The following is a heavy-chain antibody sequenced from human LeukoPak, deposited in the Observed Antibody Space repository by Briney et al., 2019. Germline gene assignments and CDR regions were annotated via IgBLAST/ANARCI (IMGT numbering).Heavy chain of an antibody. CDR2: IKEDGSKK. J-gene: IGHJ4*02. V-gene: IGHV3-7*01. D-gene: IGHD3-10*01. CDR3: AREEDTDNYYSQDY. Sequence: QSGGSLRLSCAASGFTFSSYEMNWVRQTPGKGLEWVADIKEDGSKKYFVDSVKGRFTISRDNTKNSLYLQMNSLRAEDTALYYCAREEDTDNYYSQDYWGQGTLITVSS. CDR1: GFTFSSYE.